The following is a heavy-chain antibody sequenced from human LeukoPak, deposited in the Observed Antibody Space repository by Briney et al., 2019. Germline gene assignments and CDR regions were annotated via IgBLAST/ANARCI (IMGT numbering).Heavy chain of an antibody. Sequence: GGSLRLSCAASGFTVSSNYMSWVRQAPGKGLEWVSVIYSGGSTYYADSVKGRFTISRDNSKNTLYLQMNSLRAEDTAVYYCARAPGDYYYYYYAMDVWGQGTTVTVSS. V-gene: IGHV3-53*01. CDR1: GFTVSSNY. J-gene: IGHJ6*02. CDR2: IYSGGST. D-gene: IGHD4-17*01. CDR3: ARAPGDYYYYYYAMDV.